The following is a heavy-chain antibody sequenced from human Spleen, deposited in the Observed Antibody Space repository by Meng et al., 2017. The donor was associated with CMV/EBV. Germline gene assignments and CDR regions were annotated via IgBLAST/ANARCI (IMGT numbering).Heavy chain of an antibody. J-gene: IGHJ4*02. CDR3: ARERVDSSFGVEY. D-gene: IGHD2-15*01. Sequence: GGSISSDDYYWGWIRQPPGKGLEWIGDIYYRWSTYHHPSLKGRGIISGEPSKNQFSLKLSSGTAADTAVYYCARERVDSSFGVEYWGQGTLVTVSS. CDR1: GGSISSDDYY. CDR2: IYYRWST. V-gene: IGHV4-30-4*08.